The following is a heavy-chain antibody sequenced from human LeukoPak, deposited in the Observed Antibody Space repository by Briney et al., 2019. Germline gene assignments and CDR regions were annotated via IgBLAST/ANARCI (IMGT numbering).Heavy chain of an antibody. D-gene: IGHD4-23*01. V-gene: IGHV1-8*01. CDR1: GYTFTSYD. J-gene: IGHJ5*02. Sequence: ASVKVSRKASGYTFTSYDLNWVRQATGQGLEWIGWMNPNSGNTGYAQKFRGRVTLTRSTSISTAYMELRSLTSEDTAVYYCARDYGGNSGWFDPWGQGTLVTVSS. CDR2: MNPNSGNT. CDR3: ARDYGGNSGWFDP.